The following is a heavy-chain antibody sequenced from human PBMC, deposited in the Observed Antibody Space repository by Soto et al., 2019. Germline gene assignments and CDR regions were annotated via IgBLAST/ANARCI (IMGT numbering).Heavy chain of an antibody. CDR3: ARDERFAAGGWYNWFDP. D-gene: IGHD6-13*01. Sequence: PSETLSLTCAVYGGSFSCYYWIWIRQPPGKGLEWIGEINHSGSTNYNPSLKSRVTISVDTSKNQFSLKLSSVTAADTAVYYCARDERFAAGGWYNWFDPWGQGTLVTVSS. CDR2: INHSGST. CDR1: GGSFSCYY. J-gene: IGHJ5*02. V-gene: IGHV4-34*01.